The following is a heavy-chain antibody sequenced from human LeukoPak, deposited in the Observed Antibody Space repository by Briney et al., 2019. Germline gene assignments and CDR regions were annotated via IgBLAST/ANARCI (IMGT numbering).Heavy chain of an antibody. D-gene: IGHD3-10*01. CDR1: GFTFTTCA. CDR3: ARAGGLLWFGEVLESSDAFHI. J-gene: IGHJ3*02. V-gene: IGHV3-48*02. CDR2: ISSGSSTI. Sequence: GGSLRLSCAASGFTFTTCAMAWVRQAPGKGLEWVSYISSGSSTIYYADSVKGRFTISRDNAKNSLYLQVNSLRDEDTAVYYCARAGGLLWFGEVLESSDAFHIWGQGTMVTVSS.